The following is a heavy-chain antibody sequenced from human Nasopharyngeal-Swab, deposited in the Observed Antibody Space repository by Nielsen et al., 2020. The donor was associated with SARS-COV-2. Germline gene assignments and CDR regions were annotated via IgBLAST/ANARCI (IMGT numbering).Heavy chain of an antibody. CDR2: IYGGGSAT. J-gene: IGHJ4*02. D-gene: IGHD6-13*01. V-gene: IGHV3-23*03. CDR1: GFTFSSYA. Sequence: GESLKISCAASGFTFSSYAMSWVRQAPGKGLEWVSVIYGGGSATYYADSLKGRFTISRDNSMVYLQMNNLRAEDTALYYWMKGAADRTTAGDFWGQGTLVTVSS. CDR3: MKGAADRTTAGDF.